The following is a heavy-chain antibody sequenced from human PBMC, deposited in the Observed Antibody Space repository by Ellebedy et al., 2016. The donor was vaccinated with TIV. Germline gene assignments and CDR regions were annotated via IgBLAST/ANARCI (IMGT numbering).Heavy chain of an antibody. D-gene: IGHD4-17*01. CDR1: GGSISSSTYY. J-gene: IGHJ5*02. Sequence: MPSETLSLTCTVSGGSISSSTYYWGWIRQPPGKGLEWIGSFYYSGITYYNPSLKSRVTISVDTSKNQFSLKLTSVTAADTAVYYCASRESTVTTGASMGFDPWGQGTLVTVSS. CDR3: ASRESTVTTGASMGFDP. V-gene: IGHV4-39*01. CDR2: FYYSGIT.